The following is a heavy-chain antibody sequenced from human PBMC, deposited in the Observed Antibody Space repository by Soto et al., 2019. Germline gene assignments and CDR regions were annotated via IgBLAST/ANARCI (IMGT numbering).Heavy chain of an antibody. D-gene: IGHD3-10*01. J-gene: IGHJ5*02. Sequence: QVHLQESGPGLVKPSETLSLTCAVSGDSISSNSWSWIRQAPGKGLEYIGYIYKTGNTNYNPSLKGRVTISVDTSKTQCSLHLRSVTALDTALYYCARGGATMVRGDQHWFDPWGQGTLVTVSS. V-gene: IGHV4-59*01. CDR2: IYKTGNT. CDR3: ARGGATMVRGDQHWFDP. CDR1: GDSISSNS.